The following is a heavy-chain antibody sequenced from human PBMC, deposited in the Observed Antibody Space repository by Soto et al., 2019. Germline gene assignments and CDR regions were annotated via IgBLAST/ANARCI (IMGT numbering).Heavy chain of an antibody. CDR2: ISAYNGNT. D-gene: IGHD6-19*01. Sequence: ASVKVSCKASGYTFTSYGISWVRQAPGQGLEWMGWISAYNGNTNYAQKLQGRVTMTTDTSTSTAYMELRSLRSDDTAVYYCARDPGGSGWLGYYYYYMDVWGKGTTVTVSS. CDR1: GYTFTSYG. CDR3: ARDPGGSGWLGYYYYYMDV. V-gene: IGHV1-18*01. J-gene: IGHJ6*03.